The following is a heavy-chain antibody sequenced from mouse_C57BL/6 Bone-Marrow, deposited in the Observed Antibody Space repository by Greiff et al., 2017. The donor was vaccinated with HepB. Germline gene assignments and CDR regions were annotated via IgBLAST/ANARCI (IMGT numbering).Heavy chain of an antibody. CDR2: ISNGGGST. D-gene: IGHD2-5*01. CDR1: GFTFSDYY. Sequence: EVMLVESGGGLVQPGGSLKLSCAASGFTFSDYYMYWVRQTPEKRLEWVAYISNGGGSTYYPDTVKGRFTISRDNAKNTLYLQMSRLKSEDTAMYYCARHKGYYSNPWFAYWGQGTLVTVSA. V-gene: IGHV5-12*01. J-gene: IGHJ3*01. CDR3: ARHKGYYSNPWFAY.